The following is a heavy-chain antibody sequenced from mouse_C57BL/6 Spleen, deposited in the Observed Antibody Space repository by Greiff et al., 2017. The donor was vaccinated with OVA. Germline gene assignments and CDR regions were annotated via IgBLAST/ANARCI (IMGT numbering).Heavy chain of an antibody. V-gene: IGHV1-55*01. Sequence: VQLQQSGAELVKPGASVKMSCKASGYTFTSYWITWVKQRPGQGLEWIGDIYPGSGSTNYNEKFKSKATLTVDTSSSTAYMQLSSLTSEDSAVYYCAREKSYGSSPFDYWGQGTTLTVSS. CDR3: AREKSYGSSPFDY. D-gene: IGHD1-1*01. CDR1: GYTFTSYW. CDR2: IYPGSGST. J-gene: IGHJ2*01.